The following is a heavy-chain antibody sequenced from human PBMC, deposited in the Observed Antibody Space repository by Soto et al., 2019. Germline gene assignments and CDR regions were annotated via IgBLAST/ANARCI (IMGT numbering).Heavy chain of an antibody. V-gene: IGHV1-69*02. Sequence: QVQLLQSGTEVKKPGSSAKVSCRASGGNFNTYTISWVRQAPGQGLEWLGRIIPILDIASYAQKFQGRVNITADKSTNTVYMELSSLRSEDTAVSFCARSLGLCTGSGCRDYWGQGTLVSVSP. J-gene: IGHJ4*02. CDR1: GGNFNTYT. CDR2: IIPILDIA. D-gene: IGHD2-8*02. CDR3: ARSLGLCTGSGCRDY.